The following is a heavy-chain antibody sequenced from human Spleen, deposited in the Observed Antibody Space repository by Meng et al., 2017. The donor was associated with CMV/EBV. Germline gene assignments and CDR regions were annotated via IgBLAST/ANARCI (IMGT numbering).Heavy chain of an antibody. Sequence: SETLSLTCTVSGGSISSNSYYWGWIRQPPGRGLEWIGSMFYNWNTYYNPSLKSRVTISVHTSKNQFSLNLNSVTAAGTAVYYCARGGNFYSRFDYWGPGTLVTVSS. CDR3: ARGGNFYSRFDY. CDR1: GGSISSNSYY. J-gene: IGHJ4*02. D-gene: IGHD1-26*01. V-gene: IGHV4-39*07. CDR2: MFYNWNT.